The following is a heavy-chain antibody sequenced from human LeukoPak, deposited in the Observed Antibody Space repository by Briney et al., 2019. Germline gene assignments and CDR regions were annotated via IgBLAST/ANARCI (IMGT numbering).Heavy chain of an antibody. CDR2: INHSGST. V-gene: IGHV4-34*01. CDR1: GGSFSGYY. D-gene: IGHD7-27*01. Sequence: SETLSLTCAVYGGSFSGYYWSWIRQPPGKGLEWIGEINHSGSTNYNPSLKSRVTISVDKSKNQFSLKLSSVTAADTAVYYCARDVQLGFDYWGQGTLVTVSS. J-gene: IGHJ4*02. CDR3: ARDVQLGFDY.